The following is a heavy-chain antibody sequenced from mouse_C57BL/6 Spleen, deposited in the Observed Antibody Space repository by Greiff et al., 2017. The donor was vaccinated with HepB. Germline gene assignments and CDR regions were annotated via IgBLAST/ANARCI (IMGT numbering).Heavy chain of an antibody. CDR1: GYTFTDYY. D-gene: IGHD1-1*01. CDR3: ARGGTTVVATNDWYFDV. Sequence: VQLQQSGPVLVKPGASVKMSCKASGYTFTDYYMNWVKQSHGKSLEWIGVINPYNGGTSYNQKFKGKATLTVDKSSSTADMELNSLTSEDSAVYYFARGGTTVVATNDWYFDVWGTGTTVTVSS. V-gene: IGHV1-19*01. J-gene: IGHJ1*03. CDR2: INPYNGGT.